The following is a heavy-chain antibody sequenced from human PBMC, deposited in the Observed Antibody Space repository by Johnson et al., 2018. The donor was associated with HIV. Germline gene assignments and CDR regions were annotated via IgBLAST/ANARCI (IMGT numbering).Heavy chain of an antibody. V-gene: IGHV3-66*01. CDR1: GFTVSSNY. CDR2: IYSSGKT. CDR3: AKDLRSGNRREAFDI. D-gene: IGHD1-14*01. Sequence: VQLVESGGGLVQPGGSLRLSCAASGFTVSSNYMSWVRQAPGKGLEWVSVIYSSGKTYYADSVKGRFTISRDNSKNTLYLQMNSLRAEDTAVYYCAKDLRSGNRREAFDIWGQGTMVTVSS. J-gene: IGHJ3*02.